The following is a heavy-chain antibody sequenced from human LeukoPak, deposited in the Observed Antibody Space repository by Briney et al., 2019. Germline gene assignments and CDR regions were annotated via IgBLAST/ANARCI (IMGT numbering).Heavy chain of an antibody. CDR3: ARDQHDYSTLMDV. CDR1: GGSISSGDYY. J-gene: IGHJ6*03. CDR2: IYKSGST. V-gene: IGHV4-30-4*08. Sequence: SETLSLTCTVSGGSISSGDYYWSWIRQPPGKGLESIGYIYKSGSTYYNPSLKSRLTMSVDTSKNQFSLRLSSVTAADTAVYYCARDQHDYSTLMDVWGKGTTVTVSS. D-gene: IGHD4-11*01.